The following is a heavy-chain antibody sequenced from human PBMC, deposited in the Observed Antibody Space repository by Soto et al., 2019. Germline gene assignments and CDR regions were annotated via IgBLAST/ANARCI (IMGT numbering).Heavy chain of an antibody. CDR3: ARDRAAGTTSLFDP. D-gene: IGHD1-7*01. J-gene: IGHJ5*02. V-gene: IGHV3-33*01. Sequence: LRLSCAASGFTFSDYGMHWVRQAPGKGLEWVAVIWYDGSNKYYADSVKGRFTISRDNFKTTLYLQMNSLRAEDTAVYYCARDRAAGTTSLFDPWGQGTRVT. CDR1: GFTFSDYG. CDR2: IWYDGSNK.